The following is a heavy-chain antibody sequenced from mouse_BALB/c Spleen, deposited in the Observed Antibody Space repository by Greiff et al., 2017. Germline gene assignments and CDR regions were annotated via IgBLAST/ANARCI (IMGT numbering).Heavy chain of an antibody. CDR1: GYAFSSSW. CDR2: IYPGDGDT. J-gene: IGHJ3*01. Sequence: QVQLQQSGPELVKPGASVKISCKASGYAFSSSWMNWVKQRPGQGLEWIGRIYPGDGDTNYNGKFKGKATLTADKSSSTAYMQLSSLTSVDSAVYVCARSSTMIPFAYWGQGTLVTVSA. CDR3: ARSSTMIPFAY. V-gene: IGHV1-82*01. D-gene: IGHD2-4*01.